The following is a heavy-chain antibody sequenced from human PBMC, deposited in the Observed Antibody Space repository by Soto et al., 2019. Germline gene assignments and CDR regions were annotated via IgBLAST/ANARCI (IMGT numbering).Heavy chain of an antibody. CDR3: ARVRQLLGYFYYYMDV. J-gene: IGHJ6*03. V-gene: IGHV1-18*01. Sequence: GASVKVSCKASGYTFTNHGITWVRQAPGQGLEWMGWISAYNGDTHYTQRLQGRVTMTTDTSTSTAYMELRGLRSDDTAVYYCARVRQLLGYFYYYMDVWGKGTTVTVSS. CDR2: ISAYNGDT. D-gene: IGHD6-6*01. CDR1: GYTFTNHG.